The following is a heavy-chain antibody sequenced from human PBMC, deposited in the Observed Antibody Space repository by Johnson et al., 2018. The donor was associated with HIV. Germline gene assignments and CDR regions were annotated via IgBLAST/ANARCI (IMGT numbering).Heavy chain of an antibody. CDR2: ITSSGTSS. CDR3: ARAINDAFDI. J-gene: IGHJ3*02. V-gene: IGHV3-11*04. CDR1: GFTFSDYY. Sequence: QVQLVESGGGLVKPGGSLRLSCAASGFTFSDYYMIWIRQAPGKGLEWLSYITSSGTSSYYAASVKGRLTISRDNAKNSLYLPMNSLRAEDTAVYFCARAINDAFDICGQGTIVTVSS.